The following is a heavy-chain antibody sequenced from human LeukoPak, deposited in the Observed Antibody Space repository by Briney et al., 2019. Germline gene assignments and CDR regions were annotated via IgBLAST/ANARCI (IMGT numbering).Heavy chain of an antibody. CDR2: ISWDDDK. Sequence: SGPTLVKPPQTLTLTCTFSGFSLSATGVGVGWIRLPPGKALEWLALISWDDDKRYSPSLKNRLTITKDTSKNQVVLTMTNMDPVDTATYYCAHGDFWSGYYPSFDYWGQGTLVTVSS. J-gene: IGHJ4*02. CDR1: GFSLSATGVG. D-gene: IGHD3-3*01. CDR3: AHGDFWSGYYPSFDY. V-gene: IGHV2-5*02.